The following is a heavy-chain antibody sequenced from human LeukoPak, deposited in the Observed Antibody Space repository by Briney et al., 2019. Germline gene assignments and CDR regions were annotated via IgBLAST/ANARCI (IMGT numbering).Heavy chain of an antibody. CDR3: ARRAGAYSHPYDY. Sequence: PGGSLRLSCAASGFTFSSYGMHWVRQAPGKGLEWVAVISYDGINKYYADSVKGRFTISRDNSKNTLYLQMNSLRAEDTAVYYCARRAGAYSHPYDYWGQGTLVTVSS. CDR1: GFTFSSYG. D-gene: IGHD4/OR15-4a*01. V-gene: IGHV3-30*03. J-gene: IGHJ4*02. CDR2: ISYDGINK.